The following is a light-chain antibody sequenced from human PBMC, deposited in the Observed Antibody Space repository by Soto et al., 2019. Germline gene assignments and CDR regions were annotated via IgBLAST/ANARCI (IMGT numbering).Light chain of an antibody. V-gene: IGKV3-15*01. CDR3: QQYNDWPPDRT. CDR2: GAS. J-gene: IGKJ1*01. CDR1: QSVGSS. Sequence: EIVMTQSPATLSVSPGERATLSCRASQSVGSSLAWYQQKPGQAPRLLIYGASTRDTGIPARFCGSGSGTEFTLTISSLQSEDFAIYFCQQYNDWPPDRTFGQGTKVEIK.